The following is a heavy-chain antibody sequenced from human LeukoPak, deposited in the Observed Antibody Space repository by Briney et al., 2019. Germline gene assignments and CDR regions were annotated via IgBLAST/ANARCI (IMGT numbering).Heavy chain of an antibody. CDR3: ARATLAAAVTDY. CDR2: IYYSGST. Sequence: SETLSLTCTVSGVSISSYYWSWIRQPPGKGLEWIGYIYYSGSTNYNPSLKSRVTISVDTSKNQFSLKLSSVTAADTAVYYCARATLAAAVTDYWGQGTLVTVSS. J-gene: IGHJ4*02. CDR1: GVSISSYY. D-gene: IGHD6-13*01. V-gene: IGHV4-59*01.